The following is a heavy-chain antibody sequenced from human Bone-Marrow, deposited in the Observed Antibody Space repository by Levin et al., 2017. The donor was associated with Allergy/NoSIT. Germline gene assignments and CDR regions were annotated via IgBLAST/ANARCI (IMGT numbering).Heavy chain of an antibody. CDR3: ARDQVGGTWDDAFDI. J-gene: IGHJ3*02. D-gene: IGHD1-26*01. CDR1: GFTFSSYW. Sequence: PGGSLRLSCEASGFTFSSYWMSWVRQAPGKGLEWVANIKEDGSEKYYVDSVKGRFTISRDNAKNSLYLQMNSLRAEDTAVYYCARDQVGGTWDDAFDIWGQGTMVTVSS. CDR2: IKEDGSEK. V-gene: IGHV3-7*01.